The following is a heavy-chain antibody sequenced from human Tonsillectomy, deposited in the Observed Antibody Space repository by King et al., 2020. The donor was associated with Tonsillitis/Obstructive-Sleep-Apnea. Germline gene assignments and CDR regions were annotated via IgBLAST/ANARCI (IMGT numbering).Heavy chain of an antibody. V-gene: IGHV3-73*01. CDR3: TDLAAASQADY. Sequence: VQLVESGGGLVQPGGSLKLSCAASGFTFSGSAMHWVRQASGIGLEWVGRIRSKANSYATAYAASVKGRFTISRDDSKNTAYLQMNSLKTEDTAVYYCTDLAAASQADYWGQGTLVTVSS. CDR1: GFTFSGSA. D-gene: IGHD6-25*01. J-gene: IGHJ4*02. CDR2: IRSKANSYAT.